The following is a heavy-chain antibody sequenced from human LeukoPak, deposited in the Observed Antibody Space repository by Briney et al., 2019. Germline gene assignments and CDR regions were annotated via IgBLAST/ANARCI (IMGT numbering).Heavy chain of an antibody. Sequence: GGSLRLSCAASGFTFSSYGMHWVRQAPGKGLEWVAVISYDGSNKYYADSVKGRFTISRDNSKNTLYLQMNSLRAEDTAVNYCAKDLEPQLVGAADYWGQGTLVTVSS. V-gene: IGHV3-30*18. CDR2: ISYDGSNK. CDR1: GFTFSSYG. J-gene: IGHJ4*02. CDR3: AKDLEPQLVGAADY. D-gene: IGHD1-26*01.